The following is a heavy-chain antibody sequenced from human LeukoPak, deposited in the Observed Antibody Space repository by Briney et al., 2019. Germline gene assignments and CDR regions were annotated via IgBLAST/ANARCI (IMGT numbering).Heavy chain of an antibody. V-gene: IGHV3-30-3*01. D-gene: IGHD6-6*01. Sequence: GGSLRLSCAASGFTFSSYAMHWVRQAPGKGLEWVAVISYDGSNKYYADSVKGRFTISRDNSKNTLYLQMNSLRAEDTAVYYCARACIAARFCHFDYWGQGTQVTVSS. CDR3: ARACIAARFCHFDY. CDR1: GFTFSSYA. CDR2: ISYDGSNK. J-gene: IGHJ4*02.